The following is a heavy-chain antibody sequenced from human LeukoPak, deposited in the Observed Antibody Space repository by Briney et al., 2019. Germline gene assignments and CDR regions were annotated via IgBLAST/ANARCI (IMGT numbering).Heavy chain of an antibody. D-gene: IGHD3-22*01. Sequence: PSETLSLTCTVSGGSISSGSYYWSWIRQPAGKGLEWIGRIYTSGSTNYNPSLKSRVTISVDTSKNQFSLKLSSVTAADTAVYYCARDPGDYYDSSGFFDYWGQGTLVTVFS. CDR3: ARDPGDYYDSSGFFDY. V-gene: IGHV4-61*02. J-gene: IGHJ4*02. CDR2: IYTSGST. CDR1: GGSISSGSYY.